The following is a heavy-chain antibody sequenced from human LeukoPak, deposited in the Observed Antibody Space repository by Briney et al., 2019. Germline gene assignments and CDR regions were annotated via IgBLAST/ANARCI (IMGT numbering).Heavy chain of an antibody. CDR1: GGTFSSYA. Sequence: SVKLSCKASGGTFSSYAISWVRQAPGQGLEWMGGIIPIFGTANYAQKFQGRVTITTDESTSTAYMELSSLRSEDTAVYYCARVGGSSGIVGATRNWFDPWGPGTLVTVSS. V-gene: IGHV1-69*05. D-gene: IGHD1-26*01. CDR3: ARVGGSSGIVGATRNWFDP. CDR2: IIPIFGTA. J-gene: IGHJ5*02.